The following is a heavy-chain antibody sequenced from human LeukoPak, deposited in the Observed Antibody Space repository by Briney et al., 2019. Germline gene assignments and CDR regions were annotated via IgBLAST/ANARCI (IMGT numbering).Heavy chain of an antibody. CDR2: ISSSSSYI. J-gene: IGHJ4*02. V-gene: IGHV3-21*01. Sequence: GGSLRLSCAASGFTFSSYSMNWVRQAPGKGLGWVSSISSSSSYIYYADSVKGRFTISRDNAKNSLYLQMNSLRAEDTAVYYCARDSGGVFIAAAAPFDYWGQGTLVTVSS. D-gene: IGHD6-13*01. CDR3: ARDSGGVFIAAAAPFDY. CDR1: GFTFSSYS.